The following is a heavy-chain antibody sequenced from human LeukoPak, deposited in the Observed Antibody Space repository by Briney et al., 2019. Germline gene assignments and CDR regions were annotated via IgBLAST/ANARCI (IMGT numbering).Heavy chain of an antibody. J-gene: IGHJ3*02. CDR2: IYYSGST. D-gene: IGHD6-19*01. V-gene: IGHV4-59*01. Sequence: PSETLSLTCTVSGGSISSYYWSWIRQPPGKGLEWIGYIYYSGSTNYNPSLKSRVTISVDTSKNQFSLKLSSVTAADTAVYYCARDAGYSSGWYGNGAFDIWGQGTMVTVSS. CDR1: GGSISSYY. CDR3: ARDAGYSSGWYGNGAFDI.